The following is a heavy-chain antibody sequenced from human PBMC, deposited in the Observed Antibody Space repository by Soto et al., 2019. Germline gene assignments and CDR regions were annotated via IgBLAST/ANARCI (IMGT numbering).Heavy chain of an antibody. CDR3: AKSAPMDAGDKYYYDF. Sequence: SVKVSCKXSGGTFSTFGISWVRQTPGQGLEWMGGIIPFFGTARYSQKFEDRITITADESTNTVYMDLRSLTSEDTAIYYCAKSAPMDAGDKYYYDFWGQGALVTVSS. CDR1: GGTFSTFG. D-gene: IGHD4-17*01. CDR2: IIPFFGTA. V-gene: IGHV1-69*13. J-gene: IGHJ4*02.